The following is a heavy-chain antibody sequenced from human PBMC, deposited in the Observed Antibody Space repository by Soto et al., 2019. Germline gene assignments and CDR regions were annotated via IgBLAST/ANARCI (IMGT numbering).Heavy chain of an antibody. CDR3: TTGCDYVLPTHDY. CDR2: IKSKTDGGTT. Sequence: GGSLRLSCAASGFTFSNAWMSWVRQAPGKGLEWVGRIKSKTDGGTTDYAAPVKGRFTISRDDSKNTLYLQMNSLKTEDTAVYYCTTGCDYVLPTHDYWGQGTLVTVSS. V-gene: IGHV3-15*01. J-gene: IGHJ4*02. CDR1: GFTFSNAW. D-gene: IGHD4-17*01.